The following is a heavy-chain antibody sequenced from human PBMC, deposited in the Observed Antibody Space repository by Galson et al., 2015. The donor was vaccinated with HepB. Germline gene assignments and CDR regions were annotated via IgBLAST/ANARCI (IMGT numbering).Heavy chain of an antibody. CDR2: ISRGIGNT. CDR1: GYTFSNYA. CDR3: ARVRDLKLPGDGSFYVDY. J-gene: IGHJ4*02. Sequence: SVKVSCKASGYTFSNYALHWVRQAPGQRLEWMGCISRGIGNTRYSQMFQDRITFTRDTSASTDYMELSSLTSDDTGVYYCARVRDLKLPGDGSFYVDYWGPRTLVTVSS. D-gene: IGHD3-10*01. V-gene: IGHV1-3*01.